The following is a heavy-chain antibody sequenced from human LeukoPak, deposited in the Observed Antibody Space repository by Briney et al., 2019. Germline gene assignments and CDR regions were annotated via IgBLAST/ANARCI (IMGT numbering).Heavy chain of an antibody. CDR2: INPTGGST. CDR1: GYTFTSYY. D-gene: IGHD2-2*01. J-gene: IGHJ3*02. CDR3: ARVMVDYQLPHDAFDI. Sequence: ASVKVSCKASGYTFTSYYIHWVRQAPGQGLEWMGIINPTGGSTTYAQKFQGRATMTRDTSTSTVYMELSSLRSEDTAVYYCARVMVDYQLPHDAFDIWGQGTMVTVSS. V-gene: IGHV1-46*01.